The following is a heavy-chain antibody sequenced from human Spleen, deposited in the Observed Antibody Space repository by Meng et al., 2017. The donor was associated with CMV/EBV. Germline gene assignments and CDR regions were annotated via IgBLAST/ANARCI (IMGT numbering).Heavy chain of an antibody. J-gene: IGHJ4*02. Sequence: ASVKVSCKASGYTFTGHYFHWIRQAPGQGLEWMGWILPSSGGTNYAQNFEGRVTLTTDTSISTAYMELSRLTSDDTAVYYCARDHNWGPDYWGQGTRVTVSS. CDR2: ILPSSGGT. CDR1: GYTFTGHY. V-gene: IGHV1-2*02. CDR3: ARDHNWGPDY. D-gene: IGHD1-1*01.